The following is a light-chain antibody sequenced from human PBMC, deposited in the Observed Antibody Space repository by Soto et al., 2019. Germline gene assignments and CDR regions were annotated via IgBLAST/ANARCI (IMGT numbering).Light chain of an antibody. J-gene: IGLJ1*01. CDR3: SSYTSSSTEV. CDR2: DVS. CDR1: SDDIGDYDY. V-gene: IGLV2-14*03. Sequence: QSVLTQPASVSGSPGQSITISCIGTSDDIGDYDYVSWYQQHPLKVPKVIIYDVSNRPSGISYRFSGTKSANTASLTISGLQAEDEADYYCSSYTSSSTEVFGTGTKLTVL.